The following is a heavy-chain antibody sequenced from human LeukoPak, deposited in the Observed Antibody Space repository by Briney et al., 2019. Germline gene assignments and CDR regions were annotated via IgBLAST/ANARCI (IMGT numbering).Heavy chain of an antibody. D-gene: IGHD6-19*01. CDR1: GGSISSGSYY. J-gene: IGHJ5*02. CDR2: ISIFGSSI. CDR3: ARLISVASVVWFDP. Sequence: LSLTCTVSGGSISSGSYYWTWIRQPAGKGLEWLSSISIFGSSISYADPVKGRFTLSRDNAKNSLFLQMNSLRVEDTAVYFCARLISVASVVWFDPWGQGTLVTVSS. V-gene: IGHV3-11*04.